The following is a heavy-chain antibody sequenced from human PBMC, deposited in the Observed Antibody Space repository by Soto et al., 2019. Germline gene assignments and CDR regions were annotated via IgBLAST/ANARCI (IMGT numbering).Heavy chain of an antibody. Sequence: SETLSLTCAVYGGSFSGYYGSWIRQPPGKGLEWIGEINHSGSTNYNPSLKSRVTISVDTSKNQFSLKLSSVTAADTAVYYCARAWQQRSYYYYYMDVWGKGTTVTVSS. CDR3: ARAWQQRSYYYYYMDV. CDR2: INHSGST. V-gene: IGHV4-34*01. CDR1: GGSFSGYY. J-gene: IGHJ6*03. D-gene: IGHD6-13*01.